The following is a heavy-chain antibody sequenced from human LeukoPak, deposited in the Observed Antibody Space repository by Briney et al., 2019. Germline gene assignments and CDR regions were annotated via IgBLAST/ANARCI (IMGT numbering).Heavy chain of an antibody. CDR2: IIPIFGTA. D-gene: IGHD5-24*01. J-gene: IGHJ3*02. CDR3: ASGRLNYRDGYNLFNDAFDI. CDR1: GGTFSSYA. V-gene: IGHV1-69*13. Sequence: SVKVSCKASGGTFSSYAISWVRQAPGQGLEWMGGIIPIFGTANYAQKFQGRVTITADESTSTAYMELSSLRSEDTAVYYCASGRLNYRDGYNLFNDAFDIWGQGTMVTVSS.